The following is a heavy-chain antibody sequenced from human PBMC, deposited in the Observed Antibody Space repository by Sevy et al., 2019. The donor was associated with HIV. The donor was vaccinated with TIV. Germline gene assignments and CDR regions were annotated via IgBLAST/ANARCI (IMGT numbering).Heavy chain of an antibody. CDR1: GFTFSNYW. V-gene: IGHV3-7*01. CDR3: ARPYRTDPFYYSGSGGYYYPSYFDY. D-gene: IGHD3-22*01. J-gene: IGHJ4*02. CDR2: IKQDGSEK. Sequence: GGSLRLSCAASGFTFSNYWMSWVRQAPGKGLEWVANIKQDGSEKYYVDSVKGRFTISKDNAKNLLYLQMKSLRAEDTAVYYCARPYRTDPFYYSGSGGYYYPSYFDYWGQGTLVTVSS.